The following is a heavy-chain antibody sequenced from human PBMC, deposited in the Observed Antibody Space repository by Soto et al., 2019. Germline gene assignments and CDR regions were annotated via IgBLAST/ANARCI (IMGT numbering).Heavy chain of an antibody. CDR3: ARDQNRRGWRLVWGAFDI. CDR2: ISYDGSNK. CDR1: GFTFSSYG. V-gene: IGHV3-30*03. Sequence: GGSLRLSCAASGFTFSSYGMHWVRQAPGKGLEWVAVISYDGSNKYYADSVKGRFTISRDNSKNTLYLQMNSLRAEDTAVYYCARDQNRRGWRLVWGAFDIWGQGTMVTVSS. D-gene: IGHD6-19*01. J-gene: IGHJ3*02.